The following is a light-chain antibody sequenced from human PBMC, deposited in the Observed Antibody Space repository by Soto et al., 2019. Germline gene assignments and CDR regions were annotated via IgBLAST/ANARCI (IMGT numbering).Light chain of an antibody. CDR3: QQRSKSIT. CDR1: QSVASY. V-gene: IGKV3-11*01. Sequence: EIVLTQSPATLSLSPGERATLSSRASQSVASYLAWYQHRPGQAPRLLIYDASNRATGIPARFSGSGSGTDFTLTISSLEPEDFAVYYCQQRSKSITFGQGTRLEIK. J-gene: IGKJ5*01. CDR2: DAS.